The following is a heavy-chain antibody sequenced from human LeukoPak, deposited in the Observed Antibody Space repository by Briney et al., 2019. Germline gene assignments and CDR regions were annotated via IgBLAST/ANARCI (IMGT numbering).Heavy chain of an antibody. CDR2: IIPIFGTA. J-gene: IGHJ6*03. Sequence: SVKVSCKASGGTFSSYAISWVRQAPGQRLEWMGGIIPIFGTANYAQKFQGRVTITADESTSTAYMELSSLRSEDMAVYYCARGRGTIGSNRDFYFYYYMDIWGNGTTVTVSS. D-gene: IGHD2-21*01. CDR1: GGTFSSYA. CDR3: ARGRGTIGSNRDFYFYYYMDI. V-gene: IGHV1-69*13.